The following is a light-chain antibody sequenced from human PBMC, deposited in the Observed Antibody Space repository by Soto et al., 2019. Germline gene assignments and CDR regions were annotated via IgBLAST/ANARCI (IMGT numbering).Light chain of an antibody. J-gene: IGLJ2*01. V-gene: IGLV1-44*01. CDR3: AAWDDSLNGVV. CDR1: SSNIGTNT. Sequence: QLVLTQPPSASGTPGQRVTISCSGSSSNIGTNTVNWYQQLPGTAPKLLIYSDNQRPSGVPDRFSGSKSDTSASLAISGLQSEDEADYYCAAWDDSLNGVVFGGGTKVTVL. CDR2: SDN.